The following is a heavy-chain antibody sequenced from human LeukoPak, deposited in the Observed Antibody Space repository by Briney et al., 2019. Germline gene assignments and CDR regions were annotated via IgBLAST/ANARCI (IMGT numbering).Heavy chain of an antibody. J-gene: IGHJ4*02. CDR3: ARMSGSHLDY. CDR2: IWYDGSKK. CDR1: GFTFSSNG. Sequence: GGSLRLSCAASGFTFSSNGMHWVRQAPGKGLEWVAVIWYDGSKKHYADSVKGRFTISRDNSKNTLYLQMNSLRAEETAVYYCARMSGSHLDYWGQGTPVTVSS. D-gene: IGHD1-26*01. V-gene: IGHV3-33*01.